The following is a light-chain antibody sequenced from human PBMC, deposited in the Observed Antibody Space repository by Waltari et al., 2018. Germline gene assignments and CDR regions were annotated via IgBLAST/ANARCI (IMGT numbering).Light chain of an antibody. Sequence: EVVLTQSPGTLSLSPGERATLSCRASQSISRYLAWYQQKPGQAPRLLIYGASSRATGTPDGFSGSGSGTDFSLTISRLEPDDFAVYYCQNHERLPATFGQGTKVEIK. CDR2: GAS. CDR1: QSISRY. CDR3: QNHERLPAT. J-gene: IGKJ1*01. V-gene: IGKV3-20*01.